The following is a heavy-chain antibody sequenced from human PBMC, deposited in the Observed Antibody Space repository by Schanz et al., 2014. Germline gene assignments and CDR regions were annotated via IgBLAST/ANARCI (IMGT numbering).Heavy chain of an antibody. Sequence: VQLVESGGGLVQPGGSLRLSCAVSGFTVSGNYMNWVRQAPGKGLEWVSYISSSSSYTNYADSVKGRFTISRDNAKNSLYLQMSSLRAEDTAVYYCARDRVQYSSGWYSDSWGQGTLVTVSS. CDR3: ARDRVQYSSGWYSDS. D-gene: IGHD6-19*01. V-gene: IGHV3-11*06. CDR1: GFTVSGNY. J-gene: IGHJ4*02. CDR2: ISSSSSYT.